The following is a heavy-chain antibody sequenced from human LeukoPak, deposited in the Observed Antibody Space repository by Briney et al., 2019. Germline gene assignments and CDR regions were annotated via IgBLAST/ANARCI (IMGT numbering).Heavy chain of an antibody. CDR3: ARRSDYGDYLNWFDP. Sequence: NSSETLSLTCAVYGGSFSGYYWSWIRQPPGKGLEWIGEINHSGSTNYNPSLKSRVTISVDTSKNQFSLKLSSVTAADTAVYYCARRSDYGDYLNWFDPWGQGTLVTVSS. CDR2: INHSGST. V-gene: IGHV4-34*01. CDR1: GGSFSGYY. D-gene: IGHD4-17*01. J-gene: IGHJ5*02.